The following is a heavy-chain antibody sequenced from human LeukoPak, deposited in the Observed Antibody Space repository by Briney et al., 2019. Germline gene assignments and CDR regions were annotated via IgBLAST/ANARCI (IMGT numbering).Heavy chain of an antibody. V-gene: IGHV4-61*02. CDR2: IYTSGST. Sequence: SETLSLTCTVSGGSISSGSYYWSWIRQPAGKGLEWIGRIYTSGSTNYNPSLKSRVTISVDTPKNRFSLKLSSVTAADTAVYYCARDRTGDGYNPFDYWGQGTLVTVSS. CDR1: GGSISSGSYY. J-gene: IGHJ4*02. D-gene: IGHD5-24*01. CDR3: ARDRTGDGYNPFDY.